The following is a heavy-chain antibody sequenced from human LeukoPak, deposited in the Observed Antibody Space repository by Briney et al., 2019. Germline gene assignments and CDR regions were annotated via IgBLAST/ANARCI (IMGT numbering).Heavy chain of an antibody. J-gene: IGHJ5*01. CDR1: GGSISTYY. D-gene: IGHD3-10*01. Sequence: SETLSLTCSVSGGSISTYYCNWIRQSPGKGLEWIANIDNSGTAMYNPSLRSRITVSFDTSSNQFSLTMKSVTAADTAVYYCASQPYYGVGSARGWFDSWAREPWSPSPQ. CDR2: IDNSGTA. CDR3: ASQPYYGVGSARGWFDS. V-gene: IGHV4-59*01.